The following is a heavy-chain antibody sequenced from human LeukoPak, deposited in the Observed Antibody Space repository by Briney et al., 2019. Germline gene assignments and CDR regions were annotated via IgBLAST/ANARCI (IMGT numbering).Heavy chain of an antibody. V-gene: IGHV3-30-3*01. CDR1: GFTFSSYA. Sequence: PGGSLRLSCAASGFTFSSYAMHWVRQAPGKGLEWVAVISYGGSNKYYADSVKGRFTISRDNSKNTLYLQMNSLRAEDTAVYYCATPIVGATNEYFQHWGQGTLVTVSS. CDR3: ATPIVGATNEYFQH. D-gene: IGHD1-26*01. CDR2: ISYGGSNK. J-gene: IGHJ1*01.